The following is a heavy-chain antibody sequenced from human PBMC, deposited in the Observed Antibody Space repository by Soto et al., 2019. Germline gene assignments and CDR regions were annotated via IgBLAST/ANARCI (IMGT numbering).Heavy chain of an antibody. Sequence: ASVQVSCKASGYTFASYYMHWVRQAPGQGLEWMGIINPSGGSTSYAQKFQGRVTMTRDTSTSTVYMELSSLRSEDTAVFYCARDLLAARLPPLYYFDYWGQGTLVTVSS. J-gene: IGHJ4*02. D-gene: IGHD6-6*01. CDR2: INPSGGST. V-gene: IGHV1-46*01. CDR1: GYTFASYY. CDR3: ARDLLAARLPPLYYFDY.